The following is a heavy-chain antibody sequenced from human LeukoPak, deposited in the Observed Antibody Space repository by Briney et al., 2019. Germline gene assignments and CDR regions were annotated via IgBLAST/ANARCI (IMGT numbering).Heavy chain of an antibody. J-gene: IGHJ5*02. CDR3: ARYSDTRAVVNWFAP. D-gene: IGHD1-26*01. V-gene: IGHV3-21*01. CDR2: ISITSSYI. Sequence: TGGSLRLSCEASVFTFSTYTMNWVRQAPGKGLEWVSSISITSSYIYYADSVKGRFTISRDNAKNSLYLQMNSPRAEDTAVYYCARYSDTRAVVNWFAPWGKEPLVTVSS. CDR1: VFTFSTYT.